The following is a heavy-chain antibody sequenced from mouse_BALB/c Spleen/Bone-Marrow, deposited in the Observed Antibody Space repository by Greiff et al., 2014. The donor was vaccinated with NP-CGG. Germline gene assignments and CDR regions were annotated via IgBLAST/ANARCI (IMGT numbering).Heavy chain of an antibody. J-gene: IGHJ2*01. CDR1: GYTFSNYW. CDR3: TTLARSDFDY. Sequence: VQLQQSGTVLARPGAAVKMSCKASGYTFSNYWMHWVKQRPGQGLEWIGTIYPGNSDTTYNQKFKGKAKLTAVTSTSTAYMELSSLTNEDPAVYYCTTLARSDFDYWGQGTTLTVSS. V-gene: IGHV1-5*01. CDR2: IYPGNSDT. D-gene: IGHD3-1*01.